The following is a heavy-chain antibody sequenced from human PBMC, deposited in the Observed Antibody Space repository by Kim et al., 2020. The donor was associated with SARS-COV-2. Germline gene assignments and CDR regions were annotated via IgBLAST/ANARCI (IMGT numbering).Heavy chain of an antibody. J-gene: IGHJ3*02. CDR2: INPNSGGT. D-gene: IGHD1-26*01. Sequence: ASVKVSCKASGYTFTGYYMHWVRQAPGQGLEWMGWINPNSGGTNYAQKFQGRVTMTRDTSISTAYMELSRLRSDDTAVYYCARVEGGSYYYAFDIWGQGTMVTVSS. CDR1: GYTFTGYY. V-gene: IGHV1-2*02. CDR3: ARVEGGSYYYAFDI.